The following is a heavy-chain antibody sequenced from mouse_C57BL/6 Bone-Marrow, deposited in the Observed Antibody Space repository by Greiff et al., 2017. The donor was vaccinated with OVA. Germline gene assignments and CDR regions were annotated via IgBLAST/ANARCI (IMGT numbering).Heavy chain of an antibody. J-gene: IGHJ2*01. Sequence: VQLVESGAELARPGASVKLSCKASGYTFTSYGISWVKQRTGQGLEWIGEIYPRSGNTYYNEKFKGKATLTADKSSSTAYMELRSLTSEDSAVYFCARDYYGSSYVFDYWGQGTTLTVSS. D-gene: IGHD1-1*01. V-gene: IGHV1-81*01. CDR1: GYTFTSYG. CDR2: IYPRSGNT. CDR3: ARDYYGSSYVFDY.